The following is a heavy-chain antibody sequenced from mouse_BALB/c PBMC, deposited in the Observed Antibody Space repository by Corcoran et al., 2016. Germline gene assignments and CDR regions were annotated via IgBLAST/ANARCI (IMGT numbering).Heavy chain of an antibody. D-gene: IGHD1-1*01. Sequence: QIQLVPSGPELKKPGETVKISCKASGYTFTNYGLNWVKQAPGKGLKWMGWINTYTGEPTYADDFKGRFAFSLETSASTAYLQINNLKNEDMATYFCASYYGSSYVRYVDYWGQGTTLTVST. CDR3: ASYYGSSYVRYVDY. CDR2: INTYTGEP. J-gene: IGHJ2*01. V-gene: IGHV9-1*02. CDR1: GYTFTNYG.